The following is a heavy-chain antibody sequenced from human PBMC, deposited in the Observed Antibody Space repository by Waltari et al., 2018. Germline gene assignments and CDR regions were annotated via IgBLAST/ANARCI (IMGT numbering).Heavy chain of an antibody. J-gene: IGHJ4*02. CDR2: IYHSGST. CDR3: ARGLITGTTG. Sequence: QVQLQESGPGLVKPSGTLSLTCAVSGGSISSSNWWSWVRQPPGKGLEGIGEIYHSGSTNYNPSLKSLVTISVDKSKNQFALKLSSVTAADTAVYYCARGLITGTTGWGQGTLVTVSS. V-gene: IGHV4-4*02. CDR1: GGSISSSNW. D-gene: IGHD1-7*01.